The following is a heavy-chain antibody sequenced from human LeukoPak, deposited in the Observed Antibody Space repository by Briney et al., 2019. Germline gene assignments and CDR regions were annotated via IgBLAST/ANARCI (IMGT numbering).Heavy chain of an antibody. CDR2: IDTNTGNP. V-gene: IGHV7-4-1*02. Sequence: PEASVKVSCKPSVYTFSGHAINWVRQAPGQGLEWMGWIDTNTGNPTYAQDFTGRFVFSLDTSVSTAYLQISSLKAEDTALYYCARDSGYTYAQGVFDMWGQGTMVIVS. D-gene: IGHD5-18*01. J-gene: IGHJ3*02. CDR3: ARDSGYTYAQGVFDM. CDR1: VYTFSGHA.